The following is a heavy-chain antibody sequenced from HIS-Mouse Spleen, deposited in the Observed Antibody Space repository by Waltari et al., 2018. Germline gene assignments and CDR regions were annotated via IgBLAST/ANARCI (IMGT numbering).Heavy chain of an antibody. Sequence: QLQLQESGPGLVKPSETLSLTCTVSGGSISSSSYYWGWIRQPPGRGLEWIGSIYYSGSTYYNPSLKSRVTISVDTSKNQFSLKLRSVTAADTAVYYCAGEIPYSSSWYDWYFDLWGRGTLVTVSS. V-gene: IGHV4-39*07. CDR3: AGEIPYSSSWYDWYFDL. CDR1: GGSISSSSYY. J-gene: IGHJ2*01. D-gene: IGHD6-13*01. CDR2: IYYSGST.